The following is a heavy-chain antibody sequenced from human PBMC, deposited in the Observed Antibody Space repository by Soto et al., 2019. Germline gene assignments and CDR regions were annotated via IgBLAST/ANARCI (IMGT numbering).Heavy chain of an antibody. J-gene: IGHJ4*02. CDR3: ARDHDAYGGNSAYDY. CDR1: GYSISSGYY. D-gene: IGHD4-17*01. CDR2: IYHSGST. V-gene: IGHV4-38-2*02. Sequence: PSETLSLTCAVSGYSISSGYYWGWIRQPPGKGLEWIGSIYHSGSTYYNPSLKSRVTISVDTSKNQFSLKLSSVTAADTAVYYCARDHDAYGGNSAYDYWGQGTRVTVSS.